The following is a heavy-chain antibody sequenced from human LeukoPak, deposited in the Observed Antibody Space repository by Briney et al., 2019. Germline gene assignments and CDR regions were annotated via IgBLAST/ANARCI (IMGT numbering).Heavy chain of an antibody. CDR3: ARLSAAVPNWFDP. CDR2: ISSSGSTI. J-gene: IGHJ5*02. D-gene: IGHD6-13*01. CDR1: GFTFSSYE. Sequence: EGSLRLSCAASGFTFSSYEMNWVRQAPGKGLEWVSYISSSGSTIYYADSVKGRFTISRDNAKNSLYLQMNSLRAEDTAVYYCARLSAAVPNWFDPWGQGTLVTVSS. V-gene: IGHV3-48*03.